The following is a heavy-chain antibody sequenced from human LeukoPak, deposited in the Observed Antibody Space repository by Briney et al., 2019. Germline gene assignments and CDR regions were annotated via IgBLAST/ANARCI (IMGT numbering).Heavy chain of an antibody. CDR3: ARATVRVYDY. CDR2: TYYRSKWLT. J-gene: IGHJ4*02. Sequence: SQTLSLTCAISGDSVSSKSVAWNWIRQSPSRGLEWLGRTYYRSKWLTDYAVSVKGRISINPDTSKNQFSLQMNSVTPEDTAVYYCARATVRVYDYWGQGTLVTVSS. CDR1: GDSVSSKSVA. D-gene: IGHD3-10*01. V-gene: IGHV6-1*01.